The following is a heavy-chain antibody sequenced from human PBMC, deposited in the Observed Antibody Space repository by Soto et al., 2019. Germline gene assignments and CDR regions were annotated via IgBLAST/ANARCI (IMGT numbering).Heavy chain of an antibody. V-gene: IGHV1-8*01. J-gene: IGHJ6*03. CDR3: ARGPGRDDFWSGLRVLGYYHMDV. CDR1: GYTFTSYD. CDR2: MNPNSGNT. Sequence: GASVKVSCKASGYTFTSYDINWVRQATGQGLEWMGWMNPNSGNTGYAQKFQGRVTMTRNTSISTAYMELSSLRSEDTAVYYCARGPGRDDFWSGLRVLGYYHMDVWGKGTTVTVSS. D-gene: IGHD3-3*01.